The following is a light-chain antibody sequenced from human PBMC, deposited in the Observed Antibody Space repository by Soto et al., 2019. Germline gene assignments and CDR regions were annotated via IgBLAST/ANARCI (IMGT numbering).Light chain of an antibody. CDR3: QQYHSYPWT. CDR1: QSISSW. Sequence: DIQMTQSPSTLSASVGDRVSITCRASQSISSWLAWYQQKPGKAPKFVIYKASSLESGVPSRFSGSGSGTEFILTISSLQPDDFDTYYCQQYHSYPWTLGQGTKVDI. CDR2: KAS. J-gene: IGKJ1*01. V-gene: IGKV1-5*03.